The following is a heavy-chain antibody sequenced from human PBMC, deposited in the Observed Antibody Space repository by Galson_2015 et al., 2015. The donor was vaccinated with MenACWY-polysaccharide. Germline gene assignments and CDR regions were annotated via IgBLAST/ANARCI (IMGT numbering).Heavy chain of an antibody. D-gene: IGHD5-12*01. V-gene: IGHV1-24*01. CDR1: GYTLTELS. Sequence: SVKVSCKVSGYTLTELSMHWVRQAPGKGLEWMGGFDPEDGETIYAQKFQGRVTMTEDTSTDTAYMELSSLRSEDTAVYYCAFYSGYDKTGLFDYWGQGTLVTVSS. CDR3: AFYSGYDKTGLFDY. CDR2: FDPEDGET. J-gene: IGHJ4*02.